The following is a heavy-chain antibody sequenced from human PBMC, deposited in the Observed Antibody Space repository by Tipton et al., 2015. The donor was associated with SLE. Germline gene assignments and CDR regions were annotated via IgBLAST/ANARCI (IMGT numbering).Heavy chain of an antibody. CDR3: GTTSTDYGMDV. D-gene: IGHD2-8*02. V-gene: IGHV3-48*01. CDR2: ISGSSNTI. J-gene: IGHJ6*02. Sequence: SLRLSCAASGFTFNSYSMNWVRQAPGKGLEWVSYISGSSNTIYYADSVKGRFIISRDNAKNSLYLQMDSLTVEDTAVYYCGTTSTDYGMDVWGQGTTVTVSS. CDR1: GFTFNSYS.